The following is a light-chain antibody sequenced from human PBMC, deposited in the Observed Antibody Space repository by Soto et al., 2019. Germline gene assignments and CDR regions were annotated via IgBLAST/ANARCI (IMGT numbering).Light chain of an antibody. CDR3: CSYASNSNFV. V-gene: IGLV2-23*02. CDR2: EDT. J-gene: IGLJ2*01. CDR1: STLVGSYTL. Sequence: QSALTQPASVSGSPGQSITISCTGTSTLVGSYTLVSWYQHHPGKAPKLMIYEDTKRPSGVSDRFSGSKSGNTASLPISGLQAEDEADYYCCSYASNSNFVFGGGTKLTVL.